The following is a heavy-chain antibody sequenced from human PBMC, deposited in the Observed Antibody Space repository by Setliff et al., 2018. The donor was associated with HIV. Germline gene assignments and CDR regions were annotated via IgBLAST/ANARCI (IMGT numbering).Heavy chain of an antibody. J-gene: IGHJ1*01. V-gene: IGHV1-69*13. CDR3: ARASWEWEPSAEYFQH. CDR1: GGTLSTYA. CDR2: IIPVFGPA. Sequence: GASVKVSCKASGGTLSTYAVSWVRQAPGQGLEWMGGIIPVFGPAAYAKKFQGRVTITADESTSTAYMELRSLRSDDTAVYYCARASWEWEPSAEYFQHWGQGTLVTVSS. D-gene: IGHD1-26*01.